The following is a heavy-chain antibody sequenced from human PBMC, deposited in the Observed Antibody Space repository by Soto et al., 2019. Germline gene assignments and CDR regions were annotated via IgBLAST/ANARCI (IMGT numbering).Heavy chain of an antibody. Sequence: ASVKVSCKASGYTFTSYDINWVRQATGQGLEWMGWMNPNSGNTGYAQKFQGRVTMTRNTSISTAYMELSSLRSEDTAVYYCARVDPYYYGMDVWGQGTTVTVSS. V-gene: IGHV1-8*01. CDR1: GYTFTSYD. CDR2: MNPNSGNT. CDR3: ARVDPYYYGMDV. J-gene: IGHJ6*02.